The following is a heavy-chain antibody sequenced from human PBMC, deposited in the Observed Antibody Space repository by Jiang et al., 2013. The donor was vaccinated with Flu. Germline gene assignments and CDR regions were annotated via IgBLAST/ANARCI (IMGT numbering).Heavy chain of an antibody. CDR1: GFFTQHYCSG. CDR2: IYWDDSK. V-gene: IGHV2-5*02. J-gene: IGHJ4*02. Sequence: KPTQTLTLTCSFSGFFTQHYCSGCGLDPSAPQEKALEWLALIYWDDSKYYSPSLKNRVTVTKDSSKNHVVLTVTNVDPADTATYFCAHDSPLVSVSLFDFWGRGILVTVSS. D-gene: IGHD2-8*01. CDR3: AHDSPLVSVSLFDF.